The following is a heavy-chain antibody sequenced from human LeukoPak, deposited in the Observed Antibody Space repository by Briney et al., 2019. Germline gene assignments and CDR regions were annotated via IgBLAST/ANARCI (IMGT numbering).Heavy chain of an antibody. V-gene: IGHV3-13*04. Sequence: GGFPGPSCTTPGFTLGSHGIHWGRPIPRQGLGWVAAVSSGFHAFFADSVQGRFTVSREDARNSLYLQMNSLRAGDTAVYYCVREARGYHYTYFDYWGQGTLVTVSS. J-gene: IGHJ4*02. CDR2: VSSGFHA. CDR1: GFTLGSHG. D-gene: IGHD5-18*01. CDR3: VREARGYHYTYFDY.